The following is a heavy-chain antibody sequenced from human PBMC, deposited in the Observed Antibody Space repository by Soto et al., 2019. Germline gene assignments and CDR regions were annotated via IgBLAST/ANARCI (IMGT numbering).Heavy chain of an antibody. CDR1: GFTFNNYG. V-gene: IGHV3-33*01. Sequence: QVQLVESGGGVVQPGRSLRLSCAASGFTFNNYGMHWVRQAPGKGLEWVAGIWCDESDEDYADSVKGRFTISRVTSKNTLYLQMNSLRAEDTAVYYGARDPRAVVRASTRAFDLWGQGTMVTVSS. D-gene: IGHD1-26*01. J-gene: IGHJ3*01. CDR2: IWCDESDE. CDR3: ARDPRAVVRASTRAFDL.